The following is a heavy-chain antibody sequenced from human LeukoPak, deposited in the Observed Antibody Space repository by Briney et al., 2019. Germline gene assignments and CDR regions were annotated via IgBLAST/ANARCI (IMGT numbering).Heavy chain of an antibody. CDR2: ISSSGDAT. CDR1: GFTFSSYG. CDR3: ARGTTDLDY. J-gene: IGHJ4*02. V-gene: IGHV3-23*01. Sequence: PGGSLRLSCAASGFTFSSYGMHWVRQAPGKGLEWVSLISSSGDATYYADSVQGRFTISRDNSRNTLYLHIDSLRVEDTATYYCARGTTDLDYWGQGTRVIVSS.